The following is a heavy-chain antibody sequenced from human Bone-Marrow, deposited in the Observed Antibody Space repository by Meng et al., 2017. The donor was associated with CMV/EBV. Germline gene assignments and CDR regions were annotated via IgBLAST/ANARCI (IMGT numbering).Heavy chain of an antibody. CDR1: GFTFSSYW. J-gene: IGHJ4*02. D-gene: IGHD1-7*01. V-gene: IGHV3-7*01. CDR3: ARDSRWNYGPGY. Sequence: GESLKISCAASGFTFSSYWMSWVRQAPGRGLEWVANIKQDGREKYYVDSVKGRFTISRDNAKNSLSLQMNSLRAEDTAVYYCARDSRWNYGPGYWGQGTLVTVSS. CDR2: IKQDGREK.